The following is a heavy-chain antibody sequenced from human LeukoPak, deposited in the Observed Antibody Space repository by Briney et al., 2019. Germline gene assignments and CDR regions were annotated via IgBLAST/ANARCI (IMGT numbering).Heavy chain of an antibody. J-gene: IGHJ4*02. CDR3: AKGSSTFDY. CDR2: IWYDGSNK. D-gene: IGHD2-15*01. CDR1: GFTFSSYG. Sequence: GRPLRLSCAASGFTFSSYGMHWVRQAPGKGLEWVAVIWYDGSNKYYADSVKGRFTISRDNSKNTLYLQMNSLRAEDTAVYYCAKGSSTFDYWGQGTLVTVSS. V-gene: IGHV3-33*06.